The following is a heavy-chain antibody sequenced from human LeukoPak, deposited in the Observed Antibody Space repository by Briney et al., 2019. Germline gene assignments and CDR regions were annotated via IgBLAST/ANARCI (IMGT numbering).Heavy chain of an antibody. D-gene: IGHD6-13*01. CDR2: ISYAGSNK. CDR3: ARGGAAGIYGMDV. Sequence: GGSLRLSCAASRFTFSSHGMHWVRQAPGKGLEWVTFISYAGSNKDYADSVKGRFTISRDNSKNTLYLQVDSLRPEDTAVYYCARGGAAGIYGMDVWGQGAIMTVTS. J-gene: IGHJ6*02. V-gene: IGHV3-30*02. CDR1: RFTFSSHG.